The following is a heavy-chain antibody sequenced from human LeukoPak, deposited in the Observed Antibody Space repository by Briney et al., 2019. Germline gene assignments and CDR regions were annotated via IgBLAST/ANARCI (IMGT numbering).Heavy chain of an antibody. D-gene: IGHD1-7*01. V-gene: IGHV1-18*01. CDR3: ARALTGTIPFDY. J-gene: IGHJ4*02. CDR2: ISAYNGNT. CDR1: GYTFTSYG. Sequence: ASVKVSCKASGYTFTSYGISWVRQAPGQGLEWMGWISAYNGNTNYAQKLQGRVTMTTDTSTSTAYMELRSLRSHDTAVYYCARALTGTIPFDYWGQGTLVTVSS.